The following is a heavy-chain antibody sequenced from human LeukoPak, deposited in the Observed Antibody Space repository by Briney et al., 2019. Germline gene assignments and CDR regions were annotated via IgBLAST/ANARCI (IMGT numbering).Heavy chain of an antibody. D-gene: IGHD4-11*01. CDR1: GYTFTGYY. CDR2: INPNSGGT. Sequence: GASVKVSCTASGYTFTGYYMHWVRQAPGQGLEWMGWINPNSGGTNYAQKFQGRVTMTRDTSISTAYMELGRLRSDDTAVYYCARDSGSNYDYWGQGTLVTVSS. CDR3: ARDSGSNYDY. J-gene: IGHJ4*02. V-gene: IGHV1-2*02.